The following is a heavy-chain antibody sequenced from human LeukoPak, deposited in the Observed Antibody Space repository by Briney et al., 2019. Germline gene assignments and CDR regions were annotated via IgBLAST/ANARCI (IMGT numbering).Heavy chain of an antibody. Sequence: PGGSLRLSCVASGFTFSSYEMNWVRQAPGKGMEWVSYIISGGSTRYYSDSVKGRFPISRDNDKNSLYLQMNSLRAEDTAVYYCARDGLEYQLRWVDAFDVWGQGTMVTVSS. V-gene: IGHV3-48*03. CDR3: ARDGLEYQLRWVDAFDV. CDR2: IISGGSTR. D-gene: IGHD2-2*01. J-gene: IGHJ3*01. CDR1: GFTFSSYE.